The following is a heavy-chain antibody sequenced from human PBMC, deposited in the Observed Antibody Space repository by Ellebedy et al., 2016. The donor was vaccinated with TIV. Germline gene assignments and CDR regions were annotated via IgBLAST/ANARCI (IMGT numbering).Heavy chain of an antibody. CDR3: ARHYCSSTSCYYVYYFDY. J-gene: IGHJ4*02. Sequence: SETLSLTXTVSGGFISSYYWSWIRQPPGKGLEWIGYIYYSGSTNYNPSLKSRVTISVDTSKNQFSLKLSSVTAADTAVYYCARHYCSSTSCYYVYYFDYWGQGTLVTVSS. CDR1: GGFISSYY. V-gene: IGHV4-59*13. CDR2: IYYSGST. D-gene: IGHD2-2*01.